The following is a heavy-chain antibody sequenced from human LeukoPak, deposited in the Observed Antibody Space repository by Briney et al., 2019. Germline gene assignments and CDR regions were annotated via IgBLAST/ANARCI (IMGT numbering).Heavy chain of an antibody. CDR2: INHSGST. D-gene: IGHD3-22*01. V-gene: IGHV4-34*01. Sequence: PSETLSLTCAVYGGSFSGYYWSWLRQPPGKGLEWIGEINHSGSTNYNPSLKSRVTISVDTSKNQFSLKLSSVTAADTAVFYCARRTGTYYYDSSGYSPWRYYFDYWGQGTLVTVSS. CDR3: ARRTGTYYYDSSGYSPWRYYFDY. J-gene: IGHJ4*02. CDR1: GGSFSGYY.